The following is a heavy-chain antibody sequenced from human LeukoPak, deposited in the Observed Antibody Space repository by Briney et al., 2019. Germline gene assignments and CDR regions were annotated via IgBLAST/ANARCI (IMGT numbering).Heavy chain of an antibody. Sequence: GGSLRLSCAASGFTFDDYAMHWVRQAPGKGLEWVSGISWNSDSIGYADSVKGRFTISRDNAENTLYLQMNSLRAEDTAVYYCARGTAGYHSSYFDYWGQGTLVTVSS. CDR3: ARGTAGYHSSYFDY. CDR1: GFTFDDYA. CDR2: ISWNSDSI. V-gene: IGHV3-9*01. D-gene: IGHD3-16*02. J-gene: IGHJ4*02.